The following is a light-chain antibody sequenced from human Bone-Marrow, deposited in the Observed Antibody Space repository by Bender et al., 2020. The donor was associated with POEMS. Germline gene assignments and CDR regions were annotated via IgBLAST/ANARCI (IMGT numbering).Light chain of an antibody. CDR1: NSNIGAGFD. CDR2: SDN. Sequence: QSVLTQPPSASGTPGQRVTISCSGSNSNIGAGFDVHWYQQLPGTAPKLLIYSDNQRPSGVSNRFSGSKSGNTASLTISGLQVEDEADYYCCSYSYSGTFYYVFGTGTKITVL. V-gene: IGLV1-40*01. J-gene: IGLJ1*01. CDR3: CSYSYSGTFYYV.